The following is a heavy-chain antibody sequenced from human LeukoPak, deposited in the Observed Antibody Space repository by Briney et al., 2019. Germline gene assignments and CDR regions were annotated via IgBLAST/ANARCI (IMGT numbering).Heavy chain of an antibody. J-gene: IGHJ4*02. Sequence: GTSLTLSCAASRFTFSDYGMHWVRQAPGKGLEWLAVIWYDGMTQLYADAVRGRFTISRDNLQNTLFLQMNSLRSDDTAIYYCARSRGDRERWLHLDSWGQGTLVTVSS. CDR3: ARSRGDRERWLHLDS. CDR1: RFTFSDYG. CDR2: IWYDGMTQ. D-gene: IGHD5-24*01. V-gene: IGHV3-33*01.